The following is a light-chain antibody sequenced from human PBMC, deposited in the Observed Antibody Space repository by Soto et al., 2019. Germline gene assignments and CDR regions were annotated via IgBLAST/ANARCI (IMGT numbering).Light chain of an antibody. CDR1: SDDIGDYNY. CDR2: EVT. Sequence: QSVLTQPASVSGSPGQSITISCTGSSDDIGDYNYVSWYQQHPGKAPKLMIYEVTKRPSGVPDRFSGSKPGNTASLTVSGLQADDEADYYCSSYAGNNNYVFGTGTKVTVL. J-gene: IGLJ1*01. CDR3: SSYAGNNNYV. V-gene: IGLV2-8*01.